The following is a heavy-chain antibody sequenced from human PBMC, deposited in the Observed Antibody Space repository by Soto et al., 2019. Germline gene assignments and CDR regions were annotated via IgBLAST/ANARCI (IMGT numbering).Heavy chain of an antibody. J-gene: IGHJ4*02. V-gene: IGHV4-34*01. Sequence: SETLSLTCAVYGGSFSGYYWSWIRQPPGKGLEWIGDINHSGSTNYNPSLKSRVTISLDTSKNQLSLRLSSVTAADTAMYYCAREEESHFDYWGQGTVVTVSS. CDR1: GGSFSGYY. CDR3: AREEESHFDY. CDR2: INHSGST.